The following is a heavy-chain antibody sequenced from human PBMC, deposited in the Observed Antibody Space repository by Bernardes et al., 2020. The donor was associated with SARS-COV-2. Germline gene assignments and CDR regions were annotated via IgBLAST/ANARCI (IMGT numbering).Heavy chain of an antibody. CDR3: ARDLSGRWLGEHYYYYYGMDV. CDR2: IIPILGIA. J-gene: IGHJ6*02. V-gene: IGHV1-69*04. CDR1: GGTFSSYA. Sequence: SVKVSCKASGGTFSSYAISWVRQAPGQGLEWMGRIIPILGIANYAQKFQGRVTITADKSTSTAYMELSSLRSEDTAVYYCARDLSGRWLGEHYYYYYGMDVWGQGTTVTVSS. D-gene: IGHD6-19*01.